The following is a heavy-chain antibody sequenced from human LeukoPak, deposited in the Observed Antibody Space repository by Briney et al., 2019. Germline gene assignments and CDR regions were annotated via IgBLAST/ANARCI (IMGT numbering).Heavy chain of an antibody. D-gene: IGHD3-9*01. Sequence: PGGSLRLSCAASGFTFSSYAMSWFRQAPGKGLEWVSAISGSGGSTYYADSVKGRFTISRDNSKNTLYLQMNSLRAEDTAVYYCAKVAPEPRFDWLYNWFDPWGQGTLVTVSS. V-gene: IGHV3-23*01. CDR1: GFTFSSYA. CDR3: AKVAPEPRFDWLYNWFDP. CDR2: ISGSGGST. J-gene: IGHJ5*02.